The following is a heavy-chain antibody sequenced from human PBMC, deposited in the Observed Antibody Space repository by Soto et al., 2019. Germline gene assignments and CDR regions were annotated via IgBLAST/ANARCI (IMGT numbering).Heavy chain of an antibody. CDR2: IRGFSPYT. J-gene: IGHJ6*02. CDR1: GFTFRTYT. V-gene: IGHV3-21*01. Sequence: PGGSLRLSCIPSGFTFRTYTMSWVRQAPGKGLEWVSGIRGFSPYTFYAESVKGRFTISRDNAKNSLYLQMNSLRAEDTAVYYCARDRGYDAHDYYYNAMDVWGQGTTVTVSS. D-gene: IGHD2-15*01. CDR3: ARDRGYDAHDYYYNAMDV.